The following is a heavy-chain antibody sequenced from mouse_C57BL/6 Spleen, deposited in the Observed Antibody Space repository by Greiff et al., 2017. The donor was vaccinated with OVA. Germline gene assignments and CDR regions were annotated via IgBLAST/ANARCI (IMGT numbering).Heavy chain of an antibody. J-gene: IGHJ1*03. D-gene: IGHD2-3*01. CDR1: GFSLTSYA. CDR3: ARNLGDGYLGWYFDV. V-gene: IGHV2-9-1*01. CDR2: IWTGGGT. Sequence: VQRVESGPGLVAPSQSLSITCTVSGFSLTSYAISWVRQPPGKGLEWLGVIWTGGGTNYNSALKSRLSISKDNSKSQVFLKMNSLQTDDTARYYCARNLGDGYLGWYFDVWGTGTTVTVSS.